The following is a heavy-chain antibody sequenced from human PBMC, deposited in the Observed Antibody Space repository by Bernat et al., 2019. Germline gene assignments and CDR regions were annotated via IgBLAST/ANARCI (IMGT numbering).Heavy chain of an antibody. CDR1: GGSFSGYY. CDR3: ARAVVPAEVKHPPGHHYYYYMDV. J-gene: IGHJ6*03. V-gene: IGHV4-34*01. CDR2: INDSGST. D-gene: IGHD2-2*01. Sequence: QVQLQQWGAGLLKPSETLSLTCAVYGGSFSGYYWSWIRQPPGKGLEGIGEINDSGSTNYNPSLRSRVTISVETSKNQFSLKLGSVTDADTTVYYCARAVVPAEVKHPPGHHYYYYMDVWGKGTTVTVSS.